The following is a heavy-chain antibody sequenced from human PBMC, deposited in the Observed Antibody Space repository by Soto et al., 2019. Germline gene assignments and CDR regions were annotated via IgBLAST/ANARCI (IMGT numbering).Heavy chain of an antibody. Sequence: LRLSCAASGFTFRNYAMSWVRQAPGKGLEWVSTIDGGGGGTYYADSVKGRFSISRDNSKNTLYLQMNSLRAEDTAVYYCAKVLCSGATCYIYYFDYWGRGTLVTVSS. J-gene: IGHJ4*02. CDR3: AKVLCSGATCYIYYFDY. CDR2: IDGGGGGT. CDR1: GFTFRNYA. V-gene: IGHV3-23*01. D-gene: IGHD2-15*01.